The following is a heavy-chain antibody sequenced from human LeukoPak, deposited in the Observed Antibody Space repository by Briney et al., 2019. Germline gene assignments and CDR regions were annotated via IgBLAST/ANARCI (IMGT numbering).Heavy chain of an antibody. V-gene: IGHV3-23*01. D-gene: IGHD5-18*01. Sequence: RXSCAXSGFXFSSXAMSWVRQAPGKXLEWXXXISDSGGSTYYADSVKGRFTISRDNSKNTLYLQMNSLRAEDTAVYYCAKDAVIQLWLRYFDYWGQGTLVTVSS. CDR1: GFXFSSXA. CDR3: AKDAVIQLWLRYFDY. J-gene: IGHJ4*02. CDR2: ISDSGGST.